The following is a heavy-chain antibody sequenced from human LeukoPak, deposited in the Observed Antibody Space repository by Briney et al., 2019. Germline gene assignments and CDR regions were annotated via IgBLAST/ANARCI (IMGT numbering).Heavy chain of an antibody. J-gene: IGHJ4*02. Sequence: ASVKVSCKASGYTFTDYYIHWVRQAPGQGPEWMGWINPNTSGTDYAHKFQGRVTMTRDTSISTVYMEVSGLRYDDTAVYYCARRGHDYNFWSGFLYWGQGTLVTVSS. V-gene: IGHV1-2*07. CDR2: INPNTSGT. D-gene: IGHD3/OR15-3a*01. CDR1: GYTFTDYY. CDR3: ARRGHDYNFWSGFLY.